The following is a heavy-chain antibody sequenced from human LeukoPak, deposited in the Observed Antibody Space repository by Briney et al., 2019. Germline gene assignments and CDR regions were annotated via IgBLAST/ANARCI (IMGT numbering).Heavy chain of an antibody. D-gene: IGHD2-2*01. Sequence: PGGSLRLSCAASGFTFSSYWMSWVRQAPGKGLEWVSAISGSGGSTYYADSVKGRFTISRDNSKNTLYLQMNSLRAEDTAVYYCAKRGPVPRYRVEPYCSSTSCPFDYWGQGTLVTVSS. CDR3: AKRGPVPRYRVEPYCSSTSCPFDY. J-gene: IGHJ4*02. CDR1: GFTFSSYW. CDR2: ISGSGGST. V-gene: IGHV3-23*01.